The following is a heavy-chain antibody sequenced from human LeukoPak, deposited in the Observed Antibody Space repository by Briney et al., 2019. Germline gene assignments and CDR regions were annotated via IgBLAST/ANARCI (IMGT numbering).Heavy chain of an antibody. Sequence: SETLSLTCTVSGGSISSYYWSWIRQPAGKGLEWIGRIYTSGSTNYNPSLKSRVTMSVDTSKNQFSLKLSSVTAADTDAYYCARERIPEAGMIWFDPWGQGTLVTVSS. CDR3: ARERIPEAGMIWFDP. CDR1: GGSISSYY. D-gene: IGHD6-13*01. CDR2: IYTSGST. J-gene: IGHJ5*02. V-gene: IGHV4-4*07.